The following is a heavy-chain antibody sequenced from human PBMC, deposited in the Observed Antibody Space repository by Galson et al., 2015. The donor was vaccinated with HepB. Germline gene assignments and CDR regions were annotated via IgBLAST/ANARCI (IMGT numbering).Heavy chain of an antibody. CDR1: GFTFSNAW. J-gene: IGHJ3*02. CDR3: TTTTYYDFYHAFDI. V-gene: IGHV3-15*07. CDR2: IKSKTDGGTT. D-gene: IGHD3-3*01. Sequence: SLRLSCAASGFTFSNAWMNWVRQAPGKGLEWVGRIKSKTDGGTTDYAAPVKGRFTISRDDSKNTLYLQMNSLKTEDTAVYYCTTTTYYDFYHAFDIWGQGTMVTVSS.